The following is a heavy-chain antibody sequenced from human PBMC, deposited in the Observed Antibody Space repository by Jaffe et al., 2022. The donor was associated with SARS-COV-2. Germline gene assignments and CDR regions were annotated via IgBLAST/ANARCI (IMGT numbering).Heavy chain of an antibody. Sequence: QEQLVQSGADVKKPGASVKVSCKASGYNFTDYNVHWVRQAPGQGLEWLGIINPSVGYTSYAQRFQGRVTMTRDTSTSTIYMELRSLRSEDTAVYYCARDHSNVKNYHDMDVWGQGTTVTVSS. J-gene: IGHJ6*02. CDR3: ARDHSNVKNYHDMDV. CDR2: INPSVGYT. V-gene: IGHV1-46*01. CDR1: GYNFTDYN. D-gene: IGHD2-21*01.